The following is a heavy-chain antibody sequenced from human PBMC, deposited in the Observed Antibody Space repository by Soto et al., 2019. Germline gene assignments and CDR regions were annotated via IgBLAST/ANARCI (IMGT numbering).Heavy chain of an antibody. CDR2: IYYIGNT. CDR3: ARDRERGYSYGYFDY. D-gene: IGHD5-18*01. Sequence: SETLSLTCTVSGGSVSSGSYYWSWIRQPPGKGLEWIGYIYYIGNTNYNPSLKSRVTISVDTSKNQFSLNPSSVTAADTAVYYCARDRERGYSYGYFDYWGQGTLVTVSS. V-gene: IGHV4-61*01. CDR1: GGSVSSGSYY. J-gene: IGHJ4*02.